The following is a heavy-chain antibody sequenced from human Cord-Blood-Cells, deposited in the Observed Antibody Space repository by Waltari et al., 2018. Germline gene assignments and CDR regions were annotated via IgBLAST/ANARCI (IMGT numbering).Heavy chain of an antibody. CDR3: ARTSGWYAFDI. D-gene: IGHD6-19*01. V-gene: IGHV3-21*01. CDR1: GFTFSSYG. J-gene: IGHJ3*02. CDR2: ISSSSSYI. Sequence: EVQLVESGAGLVKPGGSLRLSCAASGFTFSSYGMQWVRQAPGKGLEWVSSISSSSSYIYYADSVKGRFTISRDNAKNSLYLQMNSLRAEDTAVYYCARTSGWYAFDIWGQGTMVTVSS.